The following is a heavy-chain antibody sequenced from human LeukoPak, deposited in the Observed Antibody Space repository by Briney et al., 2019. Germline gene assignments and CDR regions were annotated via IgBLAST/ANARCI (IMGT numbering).Heavy chain of an antibody. Sequence: PSDTLSLTCAVSGYSISSGYYWGWIRQPPGKGLEWIGSIYHSGSTYYNLSLKSRVTISVDTSKNQFSLKLSSVTAADTAVYYCARTYSSGWYYFDYWGQGTLVTVSS. CDR2: IYHSGST. V-gene: IGHV4-38-2*01. CDR1: GYSISSGYY. CDR3: ARTYSSGWYYFDY. J-gene: IGHJ4*02. D-gene: IGHD6-19*01.